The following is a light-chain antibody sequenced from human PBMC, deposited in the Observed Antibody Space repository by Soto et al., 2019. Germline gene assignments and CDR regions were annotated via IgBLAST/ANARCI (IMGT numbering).Light chain of an antibody. Sequence: QSVLTQPPSASGTPGQRVTISCSGSSSNIGSNTVNWYQQLPGTAPKLLIYTNNQRPSGVPDRFSGSKSGTSASLAISGLQSEDVADYYCAAWDDSHVLFGGGTKLTVL. CDR2: TNN. CDR3: AAWDDSHVL. V-gene: IGLV1-44*01. J-gene: IGLJ2*01. CDR1: SSNIGSNT.